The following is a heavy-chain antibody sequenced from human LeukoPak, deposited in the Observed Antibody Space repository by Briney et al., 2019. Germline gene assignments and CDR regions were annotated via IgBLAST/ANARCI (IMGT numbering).Heavy chain of an antibody. CDR2: INHSGST. V-gene: IGHV4-34*01. CDR1: GGSFSGYY. CDR3: ARGAPRSGEQYNWFDP. J-gene: IGHJ5*02. D-gene: IGHD1/OR15-1a*01. Sequence: SETPSLTCAVYGGSFSGYYWSWIRQPPGKGLEWIGEINHSGSTNYNPSLKSRVTISVDTSKNQFSLKLSSVTAADTAVYYCARGAPRSGEQYNWFDPWGQGTLVTVSS.